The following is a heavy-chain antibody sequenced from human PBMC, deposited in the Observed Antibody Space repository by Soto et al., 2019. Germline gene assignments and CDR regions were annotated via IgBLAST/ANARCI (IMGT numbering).Heavy chain of an antibody. D-gene: IGHD1-7*01. J-gene: IGHJ5*02. CDR1: GFSLTTRGLG. CDR2: IYWDEDK. V-gene: IGHV2-5*02. Sequence: QITLTESGPPLVQPTQTLRLPCTFSGFSLTTRGLGVACFRKPPGKAREWLAVIYWDEDKRYSPLLKTRLNVPKDTSKNHVGLSMTNIDPVDTGPFYCAHTAGELRNWFDPWGQGIHVTVSS. CDR3: AHTAGELRNWFDP.